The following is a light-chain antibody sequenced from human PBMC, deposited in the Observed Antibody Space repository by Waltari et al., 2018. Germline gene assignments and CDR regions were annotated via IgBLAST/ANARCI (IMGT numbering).Light chain of an antibody. CDR3: LQSSQWPYA. CDR1: QSLVQSDGSIF. Sequence: DVVMTKSPLSLAVTLGQPASISCWSSQSLVQSDGSIFLNWFHQKPGQSPRRLIYKVSNRESGFPDRFSGSGSGTDFTLKISRVEAEDVGIYYCLQSSQWPYAFGQGTKLEIK. CDR2: KVS. V-gene: IGKV2-30*02. J-gene: IGKJ2*01.